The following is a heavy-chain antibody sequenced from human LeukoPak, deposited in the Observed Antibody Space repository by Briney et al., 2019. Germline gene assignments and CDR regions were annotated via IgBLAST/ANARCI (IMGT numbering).Heavy chain of an antibody. D-gene: IGHD4-17*01. Sequence: ASVKVSCKASGGTFSSYAISWVRQAPGQGLEWMGRIIPILGIANYAQKFQGRVTITADKSTSTAYMELSSLRSEDTAVYYCARENGDYSAFDIWGQGTMVTVSS. CDR2: IIPILGIA. J-gene: IGHJ3*02. CDR3: ARENGDYSAFDI. CDR1: GGTFSSYA. V-gene: IGHV1-69*04.